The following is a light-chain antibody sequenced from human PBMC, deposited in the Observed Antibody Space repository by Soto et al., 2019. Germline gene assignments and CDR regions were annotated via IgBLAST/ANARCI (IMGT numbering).Light chain of an antibody. Sequence: QSVLTQPPSASGTPGQRVTISCSGSGSNIGSNAVSWYQQLPGTAPKLLIYNDNQRPSGVPDRFSVSKSGTSASLAISGLQSEDEADYYCAAWDDSLNARGVFGGRTKLTVL. J-gene: IGLJ3*02. CDR2: NDN. V-gene: IGLV1-44*01. CDR1: GSNIGSNA. CDR3: AAWDDSLNARGV.